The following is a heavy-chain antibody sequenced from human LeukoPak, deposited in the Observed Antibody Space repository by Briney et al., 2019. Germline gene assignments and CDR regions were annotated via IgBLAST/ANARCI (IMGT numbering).Heavy chain of an antibody. CDR1: GFTFSSYA. CDR3: AKGAYVIVVVTATRLDY. D-gene: IGHD2-21*02. Sequence: PGGSLRLSCAASGFTFSSYAMSWVRRAPGKGLEWVSGISGSGANTFYADSVKGRFTISRDNSKNTLYLQINNMRAEDTAVYYCAKGAYVIVVVTATRLDYWGQGTLVTVSS. CDR2: ISGSGANT. V-gene: IGHV3-23*01. J-gene: IGHJ4*02.